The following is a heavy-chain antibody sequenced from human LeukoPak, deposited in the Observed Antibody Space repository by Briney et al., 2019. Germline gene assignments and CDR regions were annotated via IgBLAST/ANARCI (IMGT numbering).Heavy chain of an antibody. V-gene: IGHV4-59*01. J-gene: IGHJ4*02. CDR1: GGSISNYY. CDR2: IYYSGNT. D-gene: IGHD2-2*01. Sequence: SETLSLTCTVSGGSISNYYWSWIRQPPGTGQEWIGYIYYSGNTNYNPSLKSRVTISVGTSKNQFSLKLSSVTAADTAVYYCARVECSSTICRFDYWGQGTLVTVSS. CDR3: ARVECSSTICRFDY.